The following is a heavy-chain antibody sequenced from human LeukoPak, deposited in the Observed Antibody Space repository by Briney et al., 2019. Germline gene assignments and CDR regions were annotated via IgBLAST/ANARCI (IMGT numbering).Heavy chain of an antibody. V-gene: IGHV4-4*07. Sequence: PSETLSLTCTVSGGSISSYYWSWIRQPAGKGLEWIGRIYTSGSTNYNPSLKSRVTISVDTSKNQFSLKLSSVTAADTAVYYCAVTYYYDSSGYHPHAFDIWGQGTMVTVSS. CDR1: GGSISSYY. CDR3: AVTYYYDSSGYHPHAFDI. J-gene: IGHJ3*02. CDR2: IYTSGST. D-gene: IGHD3-22*01.